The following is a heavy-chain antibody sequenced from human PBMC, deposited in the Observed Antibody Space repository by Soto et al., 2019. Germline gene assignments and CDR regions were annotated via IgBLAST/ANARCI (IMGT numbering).Heavy chain of an antibody. CDR2: IWYDGSNK. CDR1: GFTFSSYG. CDR3: ARAQNNDDARRYNWNYGAFDI. Sequence: QVQLVESGGGVVQPGRSLRLSCAASGFTFSSYGMHWVRQAPGKGLEWVAVIWYDGSNKYYADSVKGRFTISRDNSKNTLYLQMNSLRAEDTAVYYCARAQNNDDARRYNWNYGAFDIWGQGTMVTVSS. D-gene: IGHD1-7*01. J-gene: IGHJ3*02. V-gene: IGHV3-33*01.